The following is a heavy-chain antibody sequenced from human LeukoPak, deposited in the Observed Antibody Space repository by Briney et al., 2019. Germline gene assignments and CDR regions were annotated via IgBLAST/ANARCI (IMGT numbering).Heavy chain of an antibody. CDR3: ARSDGDYLGEFDY. CDR2: ISSSSSYI. V-gene: IGHV3-21*01. Sequence: PGGSLRLSCATSGFTFSSYSMNWVRQAPGKGLEWVSSISSSSSYIYYADSVKGRFTISRDNAKNSLYLQMNSLRAEDTAVYYCARSDGDYLGEFDYWGQGTLVTVSS. D-gene: IGHD4-17*01. J-gene: IGHJ4*02. CDR1: GFTFSSYS.